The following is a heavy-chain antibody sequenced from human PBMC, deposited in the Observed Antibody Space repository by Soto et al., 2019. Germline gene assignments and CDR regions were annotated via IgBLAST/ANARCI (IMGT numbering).Heavy chain of an antibody. Sequence: GGSLRLSCAASGFTFSNAWMNWVRQAPGKGLEWVGRIKSKTDGGTTDYAAPVKGRFTISRDDSKNTLYLQMNSLKTEDTAVYYCTTDLYGWALGGDDKDYYYYGMDVWGQGTTVTVSS. CDR1: GFTFSNAW. D-gene: IGHD5-12*01. V-gene: IGHV3-15*07. CDR3: TTDLYGWALGGDDKDYYYYGMDV. CDR2: IKSKTDGGTT. J-gene: IGHJ6*02.